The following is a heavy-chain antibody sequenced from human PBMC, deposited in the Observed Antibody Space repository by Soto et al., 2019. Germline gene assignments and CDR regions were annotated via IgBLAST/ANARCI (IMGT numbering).Heavy chain of an antibody. V-gene: IGHV1-46*03. D-gene: IGHD3-22*01. CDR3: AREARITMIVVVMAV. Sequence: ASVKVSCKASGYTFTSYYMHWVRQAPGQGLEWMGIINPSGGSTSYAQKFQGRVTMTRDTSTSTVYMELSSLRSEDTAVYYCAREARITMIVVVMAVWGQGTTVTVSS. J-gene: IGHJ6*02. CDR2: INPSGGST. CDR1: GYTFTSYY.